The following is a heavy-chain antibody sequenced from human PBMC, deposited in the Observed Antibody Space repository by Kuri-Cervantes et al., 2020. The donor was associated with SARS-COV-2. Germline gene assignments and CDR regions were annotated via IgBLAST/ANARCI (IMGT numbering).Heavy chain of an antibody. J-gene: IGHJ4*02. CDR3: ARGLGGGYDLGIFNY. V-gene: IGHV4-30-4*08. Sequence: SETLSLTCSVSGGAISGGDYYWSWIRQPPGKGLEWIGYIYHSWRTYYNPSLKSRVTISADTSKNQFSLKLSSVTAADTAVYYCARGLGGGYDLGIFNYWGQGTLVTVSS. CDR2: IYHSWRT. CDR1: GGAISGGDYY. D-gene: IGHD5-12*01.